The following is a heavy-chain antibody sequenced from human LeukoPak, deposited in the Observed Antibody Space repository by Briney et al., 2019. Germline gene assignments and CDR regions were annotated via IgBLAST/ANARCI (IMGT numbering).Heavy chain of an antibody. D-gene: IGHD1-26*01. Sequence: GGSLRLSCSASGFTFSTYTMHWVRQALGKGLEYVSAINSNGGGTYYADSVKGRFIISRDNSENTLYLQMGSLRADDTAMYYCVRSIVGATLDYWGQGTLVTVSS. V-gene: IGHV3-64D*09. CDR1: GFTFSTYT. CDR3: VRSIVGATLDY. J-gene: IGHJ4*02. CDR2: INSNGGGT.